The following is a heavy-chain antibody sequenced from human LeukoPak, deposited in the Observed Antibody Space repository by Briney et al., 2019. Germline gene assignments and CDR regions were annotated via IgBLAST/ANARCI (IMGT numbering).Heavy chain of an antibody. CDR1: GFTFSSYW. CDR2: IKQDGSEK. D-gene: IGHD3-3*01. Sequence: GGPLRLSCAASGFTFSSYWMSWVRQAPGKGLEWVANIKQDGSEKYYVDSVKGRFTISRDNAKNSLYLQMNSLRAEDTAVYYCARGSFDFWSGYWNYWGQGTLVTVSS. V-gene: IGHV3-7*01. J-gene: IGHJ4*02. CDR3: ARGSFDFWSGYWNY.